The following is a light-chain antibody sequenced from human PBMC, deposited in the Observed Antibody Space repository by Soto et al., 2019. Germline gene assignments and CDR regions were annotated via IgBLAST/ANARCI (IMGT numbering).Light chain of an antibody. CDR1: QGIGNY. CDR3: QKYNTAPLT. V-gene: IGKV1-27*01. CDR2: GAS. Sequence: DIQMTQSPLSLSASVGDRVTITCRASQGIGNYLAWFQQKPGRVPKLLIYGASALQGGVPPRFSGSGSGTEFTLTISSLQPEDVATYYCQKYNTAPLTFGGGTKVEL. J-gene: IGKJ4*01.